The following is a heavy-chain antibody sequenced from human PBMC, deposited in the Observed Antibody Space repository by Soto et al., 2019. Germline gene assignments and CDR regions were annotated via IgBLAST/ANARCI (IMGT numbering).Heavy chain of an antibody. V-gene: IGHV3-15*07. CDR1: GFVFRNAW. CDR3: TTDSYSTIIAVRFDF. D-gene: IGHD3-22*01. Sequence: EVPLVDSWGGLVKPGGSLRLYCAASGFVFRNAWINWVRQAPGKGLEWVGRIKSGGATAFAALARGRFAITRDDSRNMAYMQMNNLDTEDTCVYYCTTDSYSTIIAVRFDFWGQGALVTVSS. CDR2: IKSGGAT. J-gene: IGHJ4*02.